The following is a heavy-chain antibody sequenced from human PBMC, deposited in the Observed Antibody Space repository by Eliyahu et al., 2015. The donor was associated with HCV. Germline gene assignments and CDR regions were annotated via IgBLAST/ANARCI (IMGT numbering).Heavy chain of an antibody. CDR2: IYWDDDK. J-gene: IGHJ4*02. CDR3: AHLYYDFWSGYLGYFDY. Sequence: QITLKESGPTLXKPTQXLTLTCTFSXFSLXTXXVGVGWIRQPPGKALEWLALIYWDDDKRYSPSLKSRLTITKDTSKNQVVLTMTNMDPVDTATYYCAHLYYDFWSGYLGYFDYWGQGTLVTVSS. CDR1: XFSLXTXXVG. D-gene: IGHD3-3*01. V-gene: IGHV2-5*02.